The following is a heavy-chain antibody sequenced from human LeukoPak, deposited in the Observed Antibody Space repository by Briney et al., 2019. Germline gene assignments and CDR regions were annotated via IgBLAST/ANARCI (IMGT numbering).Heavy chain of an antibody. CDR3: ARVPSDY. J-gene: IGHJ4*02. CDR2: ISISGDTT. V-gene: IGHV3-23*01. Sequence: GGSLRLSCAASGFTFSDYAMSWVRQGPGKGLQWVSTISISGDTTYYADSVKGRFTISRDNAKNSLYLQMNSLRAEDTAVYYCARVPSDYWGQGTLVTVSS. CDR1: GFTFSDYA.